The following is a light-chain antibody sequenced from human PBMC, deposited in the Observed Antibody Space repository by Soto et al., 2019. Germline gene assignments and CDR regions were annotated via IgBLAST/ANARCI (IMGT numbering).Light chain of an antibody. CDR3: QHPWT. V-gene: IGKV3-20*01. Sequence: EIVLTQSPGTLSLSPGERATLSCRASQSISSKYLAWYQQKPGQAPRLLMYGASSRATGVPDRFSGSGSETGFTLTISRLEPEDFAVYYCQHPWTFVQGTKVEI. J-gene: IGKJ1*01. CDR1: QSISSKY. CDR2: GAS.